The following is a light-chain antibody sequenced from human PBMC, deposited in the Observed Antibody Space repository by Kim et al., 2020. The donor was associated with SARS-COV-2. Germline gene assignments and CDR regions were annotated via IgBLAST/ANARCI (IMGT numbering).Light chain of an antibody. J-gene: IGLJ3*02. CDR3: QLYYGGAWV. Sequence: PGGTVSHTCASSIGAVTSGYYPNWFQQKPGQAPRALIYSTSNKQSWTPARFSGSLLGDKAALTLSGVQPEDEAEYYCQLYYGGAWVFGGGTQLTVL. CDR1: IGAVTSGYY. CDR2: STS. V-gene: IGLV7-43*01.